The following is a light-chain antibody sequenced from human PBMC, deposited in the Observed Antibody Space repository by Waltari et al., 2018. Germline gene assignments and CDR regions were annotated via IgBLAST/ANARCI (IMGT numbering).Light chain of an antibody. J-gene: IGKJ1*01. V-gene: IGKV3-20*01. CDR3: QQSGTSPRT. CDR1: QSFSSSL. CDR2: AAS. Sequence: IVLTQSPGTLSLSPGERATLSCRASQSFSSSLLAWYQQKPGQAPRLLIYAASNRATGVPDRFSGSGSGTDFTLTISRLESEDVAVYYCQQSGTSPRTFGPGTKVEIK.